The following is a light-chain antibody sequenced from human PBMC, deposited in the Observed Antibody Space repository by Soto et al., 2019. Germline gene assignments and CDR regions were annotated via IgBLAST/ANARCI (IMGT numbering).Light chain of an antibody. Sequence: EIVLTQSPGTLSLSPGERATLSCRASQGIAGSYLAWYRQNPGQPPRRLIYAASNRATGIPDRFSGSGSGTDFNLTISRLEPEDFAVYYCQHYGSSPLTFGGGTKVDIK. CDR2: AAS. V-gene: IGKV3-20*01. CDR1: QGIAGSY. J-gene: IGKJ4*01. CDR3: QHYGSSPLT.